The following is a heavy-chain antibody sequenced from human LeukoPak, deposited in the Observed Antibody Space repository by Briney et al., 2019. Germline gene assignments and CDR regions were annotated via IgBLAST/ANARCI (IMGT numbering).Heavy chain of an antibody. D-gene: IGHD4-17*01. CDR2: INHSGST. CDR3: ARCFPALRVRYYGVDV. CDR1: GGSFSGYY. J-gene: IGHJ6*02. V-gene: IGHV4-34*01. Sequence: SETLSLTCAVYGGSFSGYYWSWIRQPPGKGLEWIGEINHSGSTNYNPSLKSRVTISVDTSKNQFSLKLSSVTAADTAVYYCARCFPALRVRYYGVDVWGQGTTVTVSS.